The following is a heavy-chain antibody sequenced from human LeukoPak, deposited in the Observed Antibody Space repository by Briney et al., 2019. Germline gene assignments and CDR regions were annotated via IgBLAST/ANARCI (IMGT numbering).Heavy chain of an antibody. D-gene: IGHD6-13*01. CDR3: AREGAGTWVGFDY. V-gene: IGHV4-34*01. J-gene: IGHJ4*02. Sequence: SETLSLTCAVYGGSFSGYYWSWIRQPPGKGLEWIGEINHSGSTNYNPSLKSRVTISVDSSKNQFSLKLSSVTAADTAVYYCAREGAGTWVGFDYWGQGTLVTVSS. CDR1: GGSFSGYY. CDR2: INHSGST.